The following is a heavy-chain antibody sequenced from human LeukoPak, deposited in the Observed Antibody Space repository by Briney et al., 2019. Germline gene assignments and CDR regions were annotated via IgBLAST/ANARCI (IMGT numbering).Heavy chain of an antibody. CDR2: ISSSSSYI. Sequence: GGSLRPSRAASGFTFSSYSMNWVRQAPGKGLEWVSSISSSSSYIYYADSVKGRFTISRDNAKNSLYLQMNSLRAEDTAVYYCARDPYYYDSSGYLAAEGHAFDIWGQGTMVTVSS. CDR1: GFTFSSYS. CDR3: ARDPYYYDSSGYLAAEGHAFDI. D-gene: IGHD3-22*01. J-gene: IGHJ3*02. V-gene: IGHV3-21*01.